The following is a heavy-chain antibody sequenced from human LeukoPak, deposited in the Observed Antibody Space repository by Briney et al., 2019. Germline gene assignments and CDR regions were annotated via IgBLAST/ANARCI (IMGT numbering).Heavy chain of an antibody. J-gene: IGHJ2*01. Sequence: PSETLSLTCTVSGGSIRSYYWRWMREPPGKGLEGIGYIYYSGSTNYNPSLKSRVTISVDTTKNQFSLKLSSVTAADTAVYYCASTAVEMATILDWYFDLWGRGTLVTVSS. CDR3: ASTAVEMATILDWYFDL. D-gene: IGHD5-24*01. V-gene: IGHV4-59*01. CDR2: IYYSGST. CDR1: GGSIRSYY.